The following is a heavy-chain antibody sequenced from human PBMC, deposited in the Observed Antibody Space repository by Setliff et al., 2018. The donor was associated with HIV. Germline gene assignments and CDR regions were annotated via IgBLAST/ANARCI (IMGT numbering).Heavy chain of an antibody. J-gene: IGHJ5*02. CDR1: GYSVTYGHN. CDR2: IYHTGRP. D-gene: IGHD6-13*01. CDR3: ARSSSSWSGWFDP. Sequence: SETLSLTCAVSGYSVTYGHNWGWIRQPPGKGLEWIANIYHTGRPFYNPSLQSRVTISVDTSKNQFSLKLSSVTAADTAVYYCARSSSSWSGWFDPWGQGTLVTVSS. V-gene: IGHV4-38-2*01.